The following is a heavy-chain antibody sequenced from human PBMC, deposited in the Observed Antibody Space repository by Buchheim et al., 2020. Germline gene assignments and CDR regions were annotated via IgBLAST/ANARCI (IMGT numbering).Heavy chain of an antibody. J-gene: IGHJ4*02. D-gene: IGHD1-26*01. V-gene: IGHV3-7*03. Sequence: EVRLVESGGGLAQPGGSLRLSCAASGFTFSYDWMSWVRQAPGKGLEWVATIDEDGSGRYHVDSVKGRFTISRDNAKNSLYLQMNSLRAEDTAVYYCARNPYSGSATLFFDYWGQGTL. CDR1: GFTFSYDW. CDR3: ARNPYSGSATLFFDY. CDR2: IDEDGSGR.